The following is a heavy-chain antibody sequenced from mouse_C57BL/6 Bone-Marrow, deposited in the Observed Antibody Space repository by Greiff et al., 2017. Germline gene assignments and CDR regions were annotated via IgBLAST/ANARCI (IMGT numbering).Heavy chain of an antibody. CDR3: SSFDGNYFDF. J-gene: IGHJ2*01. CDR1: GFNIKDDY. CDR2: IDPEIGDT. V-gene: IGHV14-4*01. D-gene: IGHD2-3*01. Sequence: VQLKESGAELVRPGASVKLSCTASGFNIKDDYIHWVKQRPEQGLEWIGWIDPEIGDTEYASKFQGQAPITSDTSSNTAYLQLSSLTSEDTAVYYCSSFDGNYFDFWGQGTPLTVAS.